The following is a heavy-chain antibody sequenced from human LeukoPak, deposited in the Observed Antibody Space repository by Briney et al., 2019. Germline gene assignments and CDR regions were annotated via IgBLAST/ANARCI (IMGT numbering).Heavy chain of an antibody. J-gene: IGHJ6*02. Sequence: GGSLRLSCAASGFTFSSYDMHWVRQATGKGLEWVSAIGTAGDTYYPGSVKGRFTISRENAKNSLYLQMNSLRAEDTAVYYCARGVTTVYYYYYGMDVWGQGTTVTVSS. CDR3: ARGVTTVYYYYYGMDV. V-gene: IGHV3-13*01. CDR2: IGTAGDT. D-gene: IGHD4-17*01. CDR1: GFTFSSYD.